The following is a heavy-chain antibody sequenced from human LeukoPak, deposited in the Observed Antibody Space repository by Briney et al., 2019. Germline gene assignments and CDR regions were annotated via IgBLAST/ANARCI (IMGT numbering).Heavy chain of an antibody. CDR3: ARAPMFYGSGSYAVY. D-gene: IGHD3-10*01. Sequence: GGSLRLSCPASGCTVSSNYMSWVRQAPGKGLEWVSVIYSGGSTYYQHSVKRRFTISRDNSKNTLYLQRNSLRGEYTAVYYCARAPMFYGSGSYAVYRGQGALVTVSS. CDR1: GCTVSSNY. V-gene: IGHV3-53*01. CDR2: IYSGGST. J-gene: IGHJ4*02.